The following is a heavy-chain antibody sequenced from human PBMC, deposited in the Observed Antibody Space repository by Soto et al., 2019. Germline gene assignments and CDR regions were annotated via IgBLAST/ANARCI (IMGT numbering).Heavy chain of an antibody. J-gene: IGHJ5*02. CDR1: GHTFTSYA. CDR2: INAGNGNT. Sequence: ASVKVSCKASGHTFTSYAMHWVRQAPGQRLEWMGWINAGNGNTKYSQKFQGRVTITRDTSASTAYMELSSLRSEDTAVYYCARDPTGTSSYNWFDPWGQGTLVTVSS. D-gene: IGHD1-1*01. V-gene: IGHV1-3*01. CDR3: ARDPTGTSSYNWFDP.